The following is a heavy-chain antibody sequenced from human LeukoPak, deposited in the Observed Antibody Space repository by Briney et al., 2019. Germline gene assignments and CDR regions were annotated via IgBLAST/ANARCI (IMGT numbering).Heavy chain of an antibody. CDR3: ARAPGKYCSSTSCYHPFDY. Sequence: ASVKVSCKASGYTFTGYYMHWVRQAPGQGLEWMGWINPNSGGTNYAQKFQGRVTMTRDTSISTAYMELSRLRSDDTAVYYCARAPGKYCSSTSCYHPFDYWGQGTLVTVSS. D-gene: IGHD2-2*01. CDR1: GYTFTGYY. V-gene: IGHV1-2*02. CDR2: INPNSGGT. J-gene: IGHJ4*02.